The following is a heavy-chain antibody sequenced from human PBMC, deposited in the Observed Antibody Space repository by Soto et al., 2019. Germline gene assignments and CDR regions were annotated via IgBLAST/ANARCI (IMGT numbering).Heavy chain of an antibody. J-gene: IGHJ4*02. CDR1: GFRFEQYV. Sequence: VQVVASGGGLVQPGRSLRLSCAVSGFRFEQYVMHWVRQAPGKGLECVSTVSPTGDTVAYADSVEGRFTVSRDNAKNSLYLQMNSLKCDDTACYYCLKYAPNGSIDDWGQGTLVTVSS. CDR3: LKYAPNGSIDD. D-gene: IGHD3-10*01. CDR2: VSPTGDTV. V-gene: IGHV3-9*01.